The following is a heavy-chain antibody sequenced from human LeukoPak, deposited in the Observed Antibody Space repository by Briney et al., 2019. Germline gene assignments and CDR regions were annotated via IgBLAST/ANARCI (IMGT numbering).Heavy chain of an antibody. Sequence: GGSLRLSCAASGFTFSSYAMSWVRQAPGKGLEWVSAISGSGGSTYYADSVKGRFTISRDNSKNTLYLQMNSLRAEDTAVYYCAKDRARIAAAGSYFDYWGQGTLVTVSS. D-gene: IGHD6-13*01. CDR2: ISGSGGST. CDR1: GFTFSSYA. CDR3: AKDRARIAAAGSYFDY. J-gene: IGHJ4*02. V-gene: IGHV3-23*01.